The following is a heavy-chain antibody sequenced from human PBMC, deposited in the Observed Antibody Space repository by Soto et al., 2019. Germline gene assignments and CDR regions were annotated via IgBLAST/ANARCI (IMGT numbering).Heavy chain of an antibody. Sequence: GGSLRLSCTASGFTFGDYAMSWFRQAPGKGLEWVGFIRSKAYGGTTEYAASVKGRFTISRDDSKSNAYLQMNSLKTEDTAVYYCTREPYSSGWYSDYWGQGTLVTVSS. J-gene: IGHJ4*02. V-gene: IGHV3-49*03. CDR2: IRSKAYGGTT. CDR1: GFTFGDYA. D-gene: IGHD6-19*01. CDR3: TREPYSSGWYSDY.